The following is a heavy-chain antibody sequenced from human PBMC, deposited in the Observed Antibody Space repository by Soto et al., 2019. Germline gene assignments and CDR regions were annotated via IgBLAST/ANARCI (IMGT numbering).Heavy chain of an antibody. V-gene: IGHV4-59*01. CDR1: GGSISSYY. D-gene: IGHD4-17*01. J-gene: IGHJ6*02. Sequence: SETLSLTCTVSGGSISSYYWSWIRQPPGKGLEWIGYIYYSGSTNYNPSLKSRVTISVDTSKNQFSLKLSSVTAADTAVYYCARDRKGLPPDVDYYYGMDVWGQGTTVTVSS. CDR2: IYYSGST. CDR3: ARDRKGLPPDVDYYYGMDV.